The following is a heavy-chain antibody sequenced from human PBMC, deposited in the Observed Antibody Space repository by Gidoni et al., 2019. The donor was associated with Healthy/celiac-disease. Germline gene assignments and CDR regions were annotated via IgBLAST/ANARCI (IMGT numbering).Heavy chain of an antibody. J-gene: IGHJ4*02. Sequence: EVQLVQSGAEVKKPGESLRISCKGSGYSFTSYWISWVRQMPGKGLEWMGRIDPSDSYTNYSPSFQGHVTISADKSISTAYLQWSSLKASDTAMYYCAGGGIAAAGRNGADYWGQGTLVTVSS. CDR2: IDPSDSYT. CDR1: GYSFTSYW. V-gene: IGHV5-10-1*03. CDR3: AGGGIAAAGRNGADY. D-gene: IGHD6-13*01.